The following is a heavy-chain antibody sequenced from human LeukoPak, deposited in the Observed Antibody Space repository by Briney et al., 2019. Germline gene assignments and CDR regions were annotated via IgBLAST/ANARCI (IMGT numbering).Heavy chain of an antibody. J-gene: IGHJ4*02. CDR2: IYYTGIT. Sequence: PSETLSLTCTVSGDSISSHYWTWIRQPPGKGLEWIGYIYYTGITNYNPSLKSRVTISVDTSKKQFSLKLNSVTAADTAVYYCARENFNYYGSGSYVYDFWGQGTLVTVSS. CDR1: GDSISSHY. CDR3: ARENFNYYGSGSYVYDF. D-gene: IGHD3-10*01. V-gene: IGHV4-59*11.